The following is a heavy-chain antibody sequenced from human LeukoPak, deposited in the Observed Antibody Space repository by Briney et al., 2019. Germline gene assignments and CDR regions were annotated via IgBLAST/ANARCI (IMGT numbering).Heavy chain of an antibody. Sequence: PSETLSLTCTVSGGSISSYDWSWIRQTPGKGLEWIGYIYYSGSTNYNPSLKSRVTISVDTYMHQFSLKLSSVTAADTAVYYCARHEATAMVTFDYWGQGTLVTVSS. V-gene: IGHV4-59*08. CDR1: GGSISSYD. CDR3: ARHEATAMVTFDY. J-gene: IGHJ4*02. CDR2: IYYSGST. D-gene: IGHD5-18*01.